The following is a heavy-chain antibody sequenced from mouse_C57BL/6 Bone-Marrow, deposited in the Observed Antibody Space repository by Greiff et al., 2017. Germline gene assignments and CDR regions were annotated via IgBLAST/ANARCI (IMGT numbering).Heavy chain of an antibody. CDR2: IYPGGGYT. CDR3: AREVYYYGSYYAMDY. V-gene: IGHV1-63*01. J-gene: IGHJ4*01. D-gene: IGHD1-1*01. Sequence: QVQLQQSGAELVRPGTSVKMSCKASGYTFTNYWIGWAKQRPGHGLEWIGDIYPGGGYTNYNEKFKGKATLTADKSSSTAYMQFSSLTSEDSAIYYCAREVYYYGSYYAMDYWGQGTSVTVSS. CDR1: GYTFTNYW.